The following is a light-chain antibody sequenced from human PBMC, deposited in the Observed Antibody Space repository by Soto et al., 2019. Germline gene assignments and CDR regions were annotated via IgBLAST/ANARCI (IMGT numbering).Light chain of an antibody. V-gene: IGKV1-39*01. CDR3: QQTYSNFVS. J-gene: IGKJ4*01. CDR1: QTISTY. CDR2: DAS. Sequence: DIQMTQSPSSLSASVGDRVTITCRSSQTISTYLQWFHQKPGKAPNLLIYDASSLQTGVPSRFSGSGPGTDFTLTISSLQPEDFGTYYCQQTYSNFVSFGGGTRVEMK.